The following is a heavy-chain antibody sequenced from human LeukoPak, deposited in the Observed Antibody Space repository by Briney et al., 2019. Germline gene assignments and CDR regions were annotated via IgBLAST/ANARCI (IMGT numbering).Heavy chain of an antibody. CDR3: AKKYSYGSGAGDALDI. J-gene: IGHJ3*02. CDR2: ISYDGSLK. V-gene: IGHV3-30*18. CDR1: GFTFSNFG. D-gene: IGHD3-10*01. Sequence: GGSLRLSCAASGFTFSNFGMHWVRQAPGKGVEGVAVISYDGSLKHYLDSVKGRFTISRDNSKSTLYLQMDSLRVEDTAVYYCAKKYSYGSGAGDALDIWGHGTLVTVSS.